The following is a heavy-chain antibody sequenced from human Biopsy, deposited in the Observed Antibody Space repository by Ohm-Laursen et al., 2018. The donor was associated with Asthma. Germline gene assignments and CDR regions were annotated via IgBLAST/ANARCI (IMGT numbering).Heavy chain of an antibody. CDR2: INSVFGTT. J-gene: IGHJ4*02. D-gene: IGHD2-2*01. V-gene: IGHV1-69*13. Sequence: ASVKVSCKALGGTFNTYVIGWVRQAPGQGLEWMGGINSVFGTTTYPQKFQDRVTITADDSTSTVYMELSSLRSEDTAVYYCARKAGSCISRTCYSLDFWGQGTLVNVSS. CDR3: ARKAGSCISRTCYSLDF. CDR1: GGTFNTYV.